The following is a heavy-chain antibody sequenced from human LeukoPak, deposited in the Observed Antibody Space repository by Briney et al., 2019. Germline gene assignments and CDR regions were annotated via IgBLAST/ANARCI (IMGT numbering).Heavy chain of an antibody. CDR3: ASGGYDSDAFDI. D-gene: IGHD5-12*01. J-gene: IGHJ3*02. Sequence: SETLSLTCTVSGASISSYYWSWLRQPPGKGLEWIGYIYYSGSTNYNPSLKSRVTISVDTSKNQFSLKLSSVTAADTAVYYCASGGYDSDAFDIWGQGTMVTVSS. CDR2: IYYSGST. V-gene: IGHV4-59*01. CDR1: GASISSYY.